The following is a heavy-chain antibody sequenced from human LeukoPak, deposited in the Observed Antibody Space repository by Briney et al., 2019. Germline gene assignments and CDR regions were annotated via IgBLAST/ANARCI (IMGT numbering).Heavy chain of an antibody. CDR3: ARGQGYCSSTSCYRDWFDP. CDR2: MNPNSGNT. CDR1: VYTFTGYY. V-gene: IGHV1-8*02. Sequence: GASVKVSCKASVYTFTGYYMHWVRQAPGQGLEWMGWMNPNSGNTGYAQKFQGRVTMTRNTSISTAYMELSSLRSEDTAVYYCARGQGYCSSTSCYRDWFDPWGQGTLVTVSS. J-gene: IGHJ5*02. D-gene: IGHD2-2*02.